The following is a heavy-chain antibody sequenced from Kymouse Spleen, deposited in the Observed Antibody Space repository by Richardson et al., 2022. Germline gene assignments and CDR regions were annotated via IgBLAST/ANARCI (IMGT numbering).Heavy chain of an antibody. J-gene: IGHJ4*02. D-gene: IGHD1-7*01. CDR1: GGSFSGYY. V-gene: IGHV4-34*01. Sequence: QVQLQQWGAGLLKPSETLSLTCAVYGGSFSGYYWSWIRQPPGKGLEWIGEINHSGSTNYNPSLKSRVTISVDTSKNQFSLKLSSVTAADTAVYYCARARITGTPFDYWGQGTLVTVSS. CDR2: INHSGST. CDR3: ARARITGTPFDY.